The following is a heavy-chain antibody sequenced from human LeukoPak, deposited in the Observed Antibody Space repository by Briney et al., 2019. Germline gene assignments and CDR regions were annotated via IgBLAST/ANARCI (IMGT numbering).Heavy chain of an antibody. CDR2: IYYSGST. J-gene: IGHJ3*02. D-gene: IGHD5-18*01. CDR3: ARHGTAMAVDAFDI. CDR1: GGSISSYY. Sequence: PSETLSLTCTVSGGSISSYYWSWIRQPPGKGLEWIGYIYYSGSTNYNPSLKSRVTISVDTSKNQFSLKLSSVTAADTAVYYCARHGTAMAVDAFDIWGQGTMVTVSS. V-gene: IGHV4-59*08.